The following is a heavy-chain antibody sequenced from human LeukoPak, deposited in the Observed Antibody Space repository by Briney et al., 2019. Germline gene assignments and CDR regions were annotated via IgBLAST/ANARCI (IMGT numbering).Heavy chain of an antibody. CDR2: INPNSGGT. CDR3: AIFEYSSSLGFDY. D-gene: IGHD6-6*01. Sequence: PGASVTVSCKASGYTFTGYYMHWVRQAPGQGLEWMGWINPNSGGTNYAQKFQGRVTMTRDTSISTAYMELSRLRSDDTAVYYCAIFEYSSSLGFDYWGQGTLVTVSS. J-gene: IGHJ4*02. V-gene: IGHV1-2*02. CDR1: GYTFTGYY.